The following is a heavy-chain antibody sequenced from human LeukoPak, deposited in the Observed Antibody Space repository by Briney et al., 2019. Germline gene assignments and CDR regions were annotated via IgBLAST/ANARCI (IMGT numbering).Heavy chain of an antibody. CDR3: ARGGVEMATRLDY. CDR1: GGTFSSYT. V-gene: IGHV1-69*02. D-gene: IGHD5-24*01. J-gene: IGHJ4*02. Sequence: SVKVSCKASGGTFSSYTISWVRQAPGQGLEWMGRIIPILGIANYAQKFQGRVTITADKSTSTAYMELSSLRSEDTAVYYCARGGVEMATRLDYWGQGTLVTVSS. CDR2: IIPILGIA.